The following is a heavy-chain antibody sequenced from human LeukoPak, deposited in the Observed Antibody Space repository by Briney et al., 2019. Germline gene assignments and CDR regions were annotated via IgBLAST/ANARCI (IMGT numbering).Heavy chain of an antibody. D-gene: IGHD3-22*01. CDR1: GGSISSYY. Sequence: SETLSLTCTVSGGSISSYYWSWIRQPPGKGLEWIGYIYYSGSTNYNPSLKSRVTISVDTFKNQFSLKLSSVTAADTAVYYCARDWEYYDSSGYYSGAFDIWGQGTMVTASS. V-gene: IGHV4-59*01. CDR3: ARDWEYYDSSGYYSGAFDI. J-gene: IGHJ3*02. CDR2: IYYSGST.